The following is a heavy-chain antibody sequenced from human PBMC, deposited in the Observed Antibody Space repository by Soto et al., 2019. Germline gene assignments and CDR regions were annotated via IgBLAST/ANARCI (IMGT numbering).Heavy chain of an antibody. D-gene: IGHD6-13*01. CDR1: GYTFTNYG. CDR3: ARDDRAAASGTTYYFDY. V-gene: IGHV1-18*01. CDR2: ISPYDGNT. J-gene: IGHJ4*02. Sequence: ASVKVSCKASGYTFTNYGLSWGRQAPGQGLEWMAWISPYDGNTHYAQKLQGRITVTTDTSTSTAYIELRSLRSDDTAVYFCARDDRAAASGTTYYFDYWGQGTLVTVSS.